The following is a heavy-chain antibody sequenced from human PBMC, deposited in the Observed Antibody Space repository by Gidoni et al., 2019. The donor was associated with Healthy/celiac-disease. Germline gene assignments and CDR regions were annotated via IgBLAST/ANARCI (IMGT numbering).Heavy chain of an antibody. CDR3: ARVNYYDSSGYYTSGGVSGSHGMDV. D-gene: IGHD3-22*01. CDR2: ISSSGSTI. J-gene: IGHJ6*02. CDR1: GFTFSDYD. Sequence: QVQLVESGGGLVKPGGALGLSLSAPGFTFSDYDMSWIRRAPGKGLGWVSYISSSGSTIYYADSVKGRFTISRDNAKNSLYLQMNSLRAEDTAVYYCARVNYYDSSGYYTSGGVSGSHGMDVWGQGTTVTVSS. V-gene: IGHV3-11*01.